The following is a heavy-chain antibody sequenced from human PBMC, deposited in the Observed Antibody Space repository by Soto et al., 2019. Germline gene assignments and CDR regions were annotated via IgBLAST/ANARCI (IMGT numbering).Heavy chain of an antibody. Sequence: VASVKVSCKASGYTLSDYFIHWVRQAPGQGLEWMGWINPDSGTPYYAQKFKGRATMTRDTSLGTAYLALNRLEYDDTAVYYCARSDDLWGPGTLVTVSS. J-gene: IGHJ4*02. V-gene: IGHV1-2*02. CDR3: ARSDDL. CDR1: GYTLSDYF. CDR2: INPDSGTP.